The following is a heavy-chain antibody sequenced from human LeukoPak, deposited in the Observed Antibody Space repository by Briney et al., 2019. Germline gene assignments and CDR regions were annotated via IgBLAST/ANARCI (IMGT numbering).Heavy chain of an antibody. V-gene: IGHV4-59*01. CDR2: IYYSGNT. Sequence: SETLSLTCTVSGGSISSYYWSWIRQPPRKGLEWIGYIYYSGNTNYNPSLKSRVTMSVDTSKNQFSLNLSSVTAADTAVYFCARGAGSPFDYWGQGTLVTVSS. D-gene: IGHD1-14*01. CDR1: GGSISSYY. J-gene: IGHJ4*02. CDR3: ARGAGSPFDY.